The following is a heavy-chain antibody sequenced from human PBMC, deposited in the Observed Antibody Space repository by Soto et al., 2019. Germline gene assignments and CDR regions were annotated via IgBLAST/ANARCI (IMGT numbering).Heavy chain of an antibody. D-gene: IGHD2-2*02. CDR1: GDSISSSRYY. CDR2: IYYRGST. CDR3: ASHLHPTTGYCPSTSCYNFDY. Sequence: SETLSLTCTVSGDSISSSRYYWGWVRQPPGKGLEWIGSIYYRGSTYYSPSLKSRVTISVDTSKNQFSLKLSSVTAADTAVYYSASHLHPTTGYCPSTSCYNFDYWGQGTLVTVSS. J-gene: IGHJ4*02. V-gene: IGHV4-39*01.